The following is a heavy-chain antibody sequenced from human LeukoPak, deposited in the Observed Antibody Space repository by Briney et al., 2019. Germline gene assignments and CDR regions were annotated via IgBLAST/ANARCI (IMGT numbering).Heavy chain of an antibody. CDR3: ARGGIAAAAYYFDY. CDR2: ISTSSSYI. J-gene: IGHJ4*02. Sequence: GGSLRLSCAASGFTFSSYSMNWVRQAPGKGLERVSPISTSSSYIYYADSVKGRFTISRDNAKNPLYLQMNSLRAEDTAVYYCARGGIAAAAYYFDYWGQGTLVTVSS. V-gene: IGHV3-21*01. CDR1: GFTFSSYS. D-gene: IGHD6-13*01.